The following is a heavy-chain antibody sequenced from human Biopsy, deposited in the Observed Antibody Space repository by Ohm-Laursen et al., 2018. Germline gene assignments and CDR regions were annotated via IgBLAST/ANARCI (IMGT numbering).Heavy chain of an antibody. CDR3: ARVGSGWAPFDK. CDR1: GGSVRSPDHR. V-gene: IGHV4-61*08. D-gene: IGHD6-19*01. Sequence: SETLSLTCTVSGGSVRSPDHRWNWVRRAPGKTLEWLGNIFKDGNTHYNPSLRSRLIISIDTSKNQFSLMMTSVSGADTAVYFCARVGSGWAPFDKWGPGTLVTVSS. CDR2: IFKDGNT. J-gene: IGHJ4*02.